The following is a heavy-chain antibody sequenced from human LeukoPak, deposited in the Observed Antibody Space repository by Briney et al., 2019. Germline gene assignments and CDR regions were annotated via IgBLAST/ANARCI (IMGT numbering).Heavy chain of an antibody. CDR2: INPSGGST. Sequence: GASVKVSCKASGYTFTSYYMHWVRQAPGQGLEWMGIINPSGGSTSYAQKFQGRVTMTRDTSTSTVYMELSSLRSEDTAVYYCARDLTMVRGALYNWFDPWGQGTLVTVSS. V-gene: IGHV1-46*01. J-gene: IGHJ5*02. CDR1: GYTFTSYY. D-gene: IGHD3-10*01. CDR3: ARDLTMVRGALYNWFDP.